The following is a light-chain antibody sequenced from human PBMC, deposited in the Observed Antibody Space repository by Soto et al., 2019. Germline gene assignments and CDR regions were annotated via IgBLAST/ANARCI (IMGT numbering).Light chain of an antibody. J-gene: IGLJ2*01. CDR3: SSYTSSSIV. V-gene: IGLV2-14*01. CDR1: SSDVGGYNY. Sequence: QSALTQPASVSGSPGQSITISCTGTSSDVGGYNYVSWYQQHPGKAPKLMIYDVSNRPSGVSNRLSVSKSGNTASLTISGLQAEDEADYYCSSYTSSSIVFGGGTKLTVL. CDR2: DVS.